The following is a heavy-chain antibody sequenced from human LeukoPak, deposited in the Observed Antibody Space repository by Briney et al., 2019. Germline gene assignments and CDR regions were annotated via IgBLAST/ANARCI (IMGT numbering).Heavy chain of an antibody. Sequence: ASVKVSCKASGYTFTGYYMHWVRQAPGQGLEWMGWINPNSGGTNYAQKFQGRVTMTRDTSISTAYMELSRLRSDDTAVYYCARGTYYDFWSGYYPYFDYWGQGTLVTVSS. V-gene: IGHV1-2*02. CDR2: INPNSGGT. CDR3: ARGTYYDFWSGYYPYFDY. CDR1: GYTFTGYY. D-gene: IGHD3-3*01. J-gene: IGHJ4*02.